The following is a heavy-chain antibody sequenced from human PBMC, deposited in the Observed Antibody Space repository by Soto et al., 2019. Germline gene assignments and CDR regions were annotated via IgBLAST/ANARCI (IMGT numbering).Heavy chain of an antibody. CDR2: IYYSGRT. V-gene: IGHV4-59*01. J-gene: IGHJ6*02. Sequence: QVQLQESGPGLVKPSETLSLTCTVSGGSISSYYWSWIRQPPGKGLEWIGYIYYSGRTNYNPSLKSRVTISVDTSKNQFSLKLSSVTAADTAVYYCARLALAYCGGDCYSATYYYYGMDVWGQGTTVTVSS. CDR1: GGSISSYY. D-gene: IGHD2-21*02. CDR3: ARLALAYCGGDCYSATYYYYGMDV.